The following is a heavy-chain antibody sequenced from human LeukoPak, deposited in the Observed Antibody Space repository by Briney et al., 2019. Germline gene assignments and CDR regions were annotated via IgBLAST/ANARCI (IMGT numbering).Heavy chain of an antibody. CDR2: IWYDGSNK. V-gene: IGHV3-33*01. CDR1: GFTFSSYG. J-gene: IGHJ3*02. CDR3: ASTHLGEPWAFDI. D-gene: IGHD3-16*01. Sequence: GGSLRLSCAASGFTFSSYGMHWVRQAPGKGLEWVAVIWYDGSNKYYADSVKGRFTISRDNSKNTLYLQMNSLRAEDTAVYYCASTHLGEPWAFDIWGQGTMVTVSS.